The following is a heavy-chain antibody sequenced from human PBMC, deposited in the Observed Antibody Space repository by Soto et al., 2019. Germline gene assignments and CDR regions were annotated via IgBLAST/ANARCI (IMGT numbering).Heavy chain of an antibody. Sequence: GGSLRLSCAASGFTFSSYAMSWVRQAPGKGLEWVSAISGSGDSTYYADSVKGRFTISRDNSKNTLYLQMNSLRAEDTAVYYCAKDQSSWQWLVPIDYWGQGTLVTVSS. V-gene: IGHV3-23*01. D-gene: IGHD6-19*01. CDR2: ISGSGDST. J-gene: IGHJ4*02. CDR3: AKDQSSWQWLVPIDY. CDR1: GFTFSSYA.